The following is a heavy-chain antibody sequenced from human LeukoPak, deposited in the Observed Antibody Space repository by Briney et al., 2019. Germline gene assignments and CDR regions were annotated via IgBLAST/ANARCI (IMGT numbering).Heavy chain of an antibody. D-gene: IGHD2-2*01. J-gene: IGHJ6*02. CDR3: ARGDIVVVPAAMGHYYCYGMDV. V-gene: IGHV1-2*04. CDR2: INPNSGGT. Sequence: ASVKVSCKASGYTFTGYYMHWVRQAPGQGLEWMGRINPNSGGTNYAQKFQGWVTMTRDTSISTAYMELSRLRSDDTAVYYCARGDIVVVPAAMGHYYCYGMDVWGQGTTVTVSS. CDR1: GYTFTGYY.